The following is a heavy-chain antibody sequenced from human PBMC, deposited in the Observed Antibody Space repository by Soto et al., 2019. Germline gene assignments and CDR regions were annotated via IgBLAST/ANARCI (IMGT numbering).Heavy chain of an antibody. CDR1: GGTFSSYA. CDR2: IIPIFGTA. CDR3: AREDPHLYYYYGMDI. J-gene: IGHJ6*02. Sequence: GASVKVSCKASGGTFSSYAISWVRQAPGQGLEWMGGIIPIFGTANYAQKFQGRVTITADESTSTAYMELSSLRSEDTAVYYCAREDPHLYYYYGMDIWGQGTTVTVS. V-gene: IGHV1-69*13.